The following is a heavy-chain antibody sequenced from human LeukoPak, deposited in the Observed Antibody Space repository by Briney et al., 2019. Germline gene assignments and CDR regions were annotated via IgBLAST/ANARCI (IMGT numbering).Heavy chain of an antibody. CDR2: INPSGGST. V-gene: IGHV1-46*01. CDR3: ARDVLGGSGTDYYYYGMDV. D-gene: IGHD3-10*01. CDR1: GYTFTSYY. J-gene: IGHJ6*02. Sequence: ASVKVSCKASGYTFTSYYMHWVRQAPGQGLEWMGIINPSGGSTSYAQKFQGRVTMTRDTSTSTVYMELSSLRSEDTAVYYCARDVLGGSGTDYYYYGMDVWGQGTTVTVSS.